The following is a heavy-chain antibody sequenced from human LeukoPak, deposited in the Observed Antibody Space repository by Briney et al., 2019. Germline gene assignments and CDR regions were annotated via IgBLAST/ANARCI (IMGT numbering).Heavy chain of an antibody. Sequence: ASVKVSCKASGYTFTSYDINWVRQTTGQGLEWMGWMNPNSGNTGYAQKFQGRVTMTRNTSISTAYMELSSLRSVDTAVYYCARGSHYDSSGYSYYFDYWDQGTLITVSS. CDR3: ARGSHYDSSGYSYYFDY. CDR1: GYTFTSYD. V-gene: IGHV1-8*01. CDR2: MNPNSGNT. J-gene: IGHJ4*02. D-gene: IGHD3-22*01.